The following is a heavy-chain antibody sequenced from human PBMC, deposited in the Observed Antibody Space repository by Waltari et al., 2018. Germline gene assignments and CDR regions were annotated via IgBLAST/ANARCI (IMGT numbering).Heavy chain of an antibody. J-gene: IGHJ4*02. D-gene: IGHD2-15*01. Sequence: QVQLQESGPGLVKPSGTLSLTCPVPGSSISNNFFWRLVRQSPGKGLEWIGQVQQSGRSNYNPSLESRVTVSMDTSKNQFSLRVTSVTAADTAIYYCASDRGRGLYLDSWGQGTLVTVSP. V-gene: IGHV4-4*02. CDR1: GSSISNNFF. CDR2: VQQSGRS. CDR3: ASDRGRGLYLDS.